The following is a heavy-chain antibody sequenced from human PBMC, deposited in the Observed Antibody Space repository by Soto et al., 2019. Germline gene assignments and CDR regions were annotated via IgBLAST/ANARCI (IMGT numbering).Heavy chain of an antibody. CDR1: GGSFSGYY. CDR2: INHSGST. V-gene: IGHV4-34*01. D-gene: IGHD3-3*01. CDR3: ARGRGDFWSSWYYYYGMDV. J-gene: IGHJ6*02. Sequence: SETLSLTCAVYGGSFSGYYWSWIRQPPGKGLEWIGEINHSGSTNYNPSLKSRVTISVDTSKNQFSLKLSSVTAADTAVYYCARGRGDFWSSWYYYYGMDVWGQGTTVTVSS.